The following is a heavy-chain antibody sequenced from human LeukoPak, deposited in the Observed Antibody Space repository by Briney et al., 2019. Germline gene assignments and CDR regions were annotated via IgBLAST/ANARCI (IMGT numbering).Heavy chain of an antibody. CDR3: AKGLPRGLPAAEHFDY. CDR1: GFTFSGYA. V-gene: IGHV3-23*01. Sequence: PGGSLRLSCAVSGFTFSGYAMSWVRQAPGKGLEWASSISAGGSSSYYADSVKGRFTISRDNSKNTLYVQMNTLRAEDSALYYCAKGLPRGLPAAEHFDYWGQGTLVTVSP. CDR2: ISAGGSSS. J-gene: IGHJ4*02. D-gene: IGHD2-2*01.